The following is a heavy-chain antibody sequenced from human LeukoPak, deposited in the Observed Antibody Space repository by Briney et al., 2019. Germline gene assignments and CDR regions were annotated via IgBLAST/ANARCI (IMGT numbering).Heavy chain of an antibody. Sequence: PGGSLRLSCAASGFTFSSYGMHWVRQAPGKGLEWVAFIRFDGSNKYYADSVKGRFTISRDNSKNTLYLQMKSLRAEDTAVYYCARIVATIGSKHFDYWGQGTLVTVSS. CDR3: ARIVATIGSKHFDY. V-gene: IGHV3-30*02. CDR1: GFTFSSYG. J-gene: IGHJ4*02. D-gene: IGHD5-12*01. CDR2: IRFDGSNK.